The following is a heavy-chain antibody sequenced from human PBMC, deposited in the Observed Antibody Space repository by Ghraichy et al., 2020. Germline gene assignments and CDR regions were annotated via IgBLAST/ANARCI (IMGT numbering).Heavy chain of an antibody. Sequence: GGSLRLSCAASGFTFSSYSMNWVRQAPGKGLEWFSYISSSSTIYYADSVKGRFTISRDNAKNSLYLQMNSLRDEDTAVYYCARDRYCSSTSCSYGMDVWGQGTTVTVSS. D-gene: IGHD2-2*01. CDR3: ARDRYCSSTSCSYGMDV. J-gene: IGHJ6*02. CDR1: GFTFSSYS. CDR2: ISSSSTI. V-gene: IGHV3-48*02.